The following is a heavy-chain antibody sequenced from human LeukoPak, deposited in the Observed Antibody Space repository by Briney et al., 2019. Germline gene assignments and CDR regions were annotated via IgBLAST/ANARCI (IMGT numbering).Heavy chain of an antibody. J-gene: IGHJ4*02. V-gene: IGHV3-74*01. D-gene: IGHD4-11*01. Sequence: PGGSLRLSCAASGFTFSSNWMHWVRQAPGKGLVWVSTINSDESITRYADSVKGRFTISRDNAKNTVYLQMNSLRAEDTAVYYCARYSLGYSAYWRQGTLVTVSS. CDR1: GFTFSSNW. CDR3: ARYSLGYSAY. CDR2: INSDESIT.